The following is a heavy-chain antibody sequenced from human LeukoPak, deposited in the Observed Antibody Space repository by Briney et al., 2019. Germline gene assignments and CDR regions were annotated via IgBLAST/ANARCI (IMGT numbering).Heavy chain of an antibody. CDR2: IKTDGSST. V-gene: IGHV3-74*01. J-gene: IGHJ6*03. CDR3: ARLQYCTGACYYYYMDV. Sequence: GGSLRLSCAVSGFTFSDHWMHWVRQAPGKGLVWVSRIKTDGSSTTYADSVKGRFTISRDNAKNTLYLQMNSLAAEDTAVYYCARLQYCTGACYYYYMDVWGKGTTVTVSS. D-gene: IGHD2-8*02. CDR1: GFTFSDHW.